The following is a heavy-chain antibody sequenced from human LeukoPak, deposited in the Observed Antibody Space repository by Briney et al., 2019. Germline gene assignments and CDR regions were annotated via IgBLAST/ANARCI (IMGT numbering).Heavy chain of an antibody. CDR2: INTNTGNP. Sequence: GASVKVSCKASGYTFTSYAMNWVRQAPGQGLEWMGWINTNTGNPTYAQGFTGRFVFSLDTSVSTAYLQISSLKAEDTAVYYCARDLDIVVVVAAAPTQGGFGYWGQGTLVTVSS. CDR3: ARDLDIVVVVAAAPTQGGFGY. V-gene: IGHV7-4-1*02. CDR1: GYTFTSYA. J-gene: IGHJ4*02. D-gene: IGHD2-15*01.